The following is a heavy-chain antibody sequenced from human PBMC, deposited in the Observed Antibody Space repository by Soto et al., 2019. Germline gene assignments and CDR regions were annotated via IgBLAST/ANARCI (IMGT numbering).Heavy chain of an antibody. CDR3: ARTPMRCSGGSCYSGDWFDP. D-gene: IGHD2-15*01. CDR1: GGTFSSYA. Sequence: QVQLVQSGAEVKKPGSSVKVSCKASGGTFSSYAISWVRQAPGQGLEWMGGIIPIFGTANYAQKFQGRVTITADESTSTAYMELSSLRSEDTAVYYCARTPMRCSGGSCYSGDWFDPWGQGTLVTVSS. V-gene: IGHV1-69*12. CDR2: IIPIFGTA. J-gene: IGHJ5*02.